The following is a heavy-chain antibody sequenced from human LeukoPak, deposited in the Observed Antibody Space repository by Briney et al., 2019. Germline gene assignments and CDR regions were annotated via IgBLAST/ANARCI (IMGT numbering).Heavy chain of an antibody. CDR1: GCSISNYY. J-gene: IGHJ1*01. CDR3: ARHGGYSSPYLH. D-gene: IGHD6-13*01. V-gene: IGHV4-59*08. CDR2: IYYSGTT. Sequence: SETLSLTCTVSGCSISNYYWSWIRQPPGKGLECVGYIYYSGTTNYNPSLKSRVTISVDTSKNQFSLWLSSVTAADTAVYYCARHGGYSSPYLHWGQGNLVTVSS.